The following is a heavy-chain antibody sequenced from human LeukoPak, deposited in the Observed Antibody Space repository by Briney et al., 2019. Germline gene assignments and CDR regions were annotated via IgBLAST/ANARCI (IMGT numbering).Heavy chain of an antibody. D-gene: IGHD3-22*01. J-gene: IGHJ4*02. CDR3: AKDQRTSAGYYDSSGYIDY. Sequence: GGSLRLSCAASGFTFSSYGLHWVRQAPGRGLEWVAFIRYDGSNKYYADSVKGRFTISRDNSKNTLYLQMNSLRAEDTAVYYCAKDQRTSAGYYDSSGYIDYWGQGTLVTVSS. V-gene: IGHV3-30*02. CDR1: GFTFSSYG. CDR2: IRYDGSNK.